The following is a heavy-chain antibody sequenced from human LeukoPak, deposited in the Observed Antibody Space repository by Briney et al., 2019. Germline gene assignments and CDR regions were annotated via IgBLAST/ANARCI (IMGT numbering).Heavy chain of an antibody. CDR2: IYYSGST. Sequence: TSETLSLTCSVSGGSISSLYWSWIRQPPGKGLEWIGYIYYSGSTNYNPSLKSRVTISVDTSKNQFSLKLSSVTAADTAVYYCARLRYSGSPAVDYWGRGTLVTVSS. CDR3: ARLRYSGSPAVDY. V-gene: IGHV4-59*01. CDR1: GGSISSLY. D-gene: IGHD1-26*01. J-gene: IGHJ4*02.